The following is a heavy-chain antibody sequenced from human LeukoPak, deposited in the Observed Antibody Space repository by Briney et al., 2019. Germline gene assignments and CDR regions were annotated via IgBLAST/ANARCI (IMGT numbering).Heavy chain of an antibody. Sequence: ASVKVSCKASGYTFTDYYMHWVRQAPGQGLEWMGWINPNSGATNYAQKFQGRATMTRDTSITTAYMELSRLRSDDTAVYYCTRTKRAADAFDIWGQGTMVTVSS. CDR3: TRTKRAADAFDI. CDR2: INPNSGAT. V-gene: IGHV1-2*02. D-gene: IGHD2-8*01. J-gene: IGHJ3*02. CDR1: GYTFTDYY.